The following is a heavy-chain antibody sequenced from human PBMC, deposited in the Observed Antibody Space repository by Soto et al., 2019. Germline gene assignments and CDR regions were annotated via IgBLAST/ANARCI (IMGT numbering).Heavy chain of an antibody. J-gene: IGHJ2*01. V-gene: IGHV3-23*01. CDR3: AKRSGLSPWYFDL. D-gene: IGHD3-3*01. CDR1: GFTFSSYA. CDR2: VGGSDPNS. Sequence: EVQLLESGGGLVQPGGSLRLSCAVSGFTFSSYAMSWVRRAPGKGLEWVSAVGGSDPNSYYEDSVKGRFTISRDISKNTLYLRMNRQGDEDTDLYYCAKRSGLSPWYFDLWGRGTLVTVSS.